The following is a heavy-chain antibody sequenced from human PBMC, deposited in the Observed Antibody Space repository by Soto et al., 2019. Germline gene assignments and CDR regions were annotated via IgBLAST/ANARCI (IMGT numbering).Heavy chain of an antibody. V-gene: IGHV4-30-2*01. CDR2: TSHSGST. D-gene: IGHD5-12*01. Sequence: QLQLQESGSGLVKPSQTLSLTCAVSGGSISCGGYSWSWIRQPPGEGLEWIGYTSHSGSTYYNPSLKSRVTISVDWSKNQFSLKLSSVTAADTAVYYCARRRGFSYYYGMDVWGQGTTVTVSS. CDR1: GGSISCGGYS. CDR3: ARRRGFSYYYGMDV. J-gene: IGHJ6*02.